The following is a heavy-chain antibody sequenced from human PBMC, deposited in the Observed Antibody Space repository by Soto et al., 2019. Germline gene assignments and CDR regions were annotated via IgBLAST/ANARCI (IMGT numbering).Heavy chain of an antibody. CDR3: AISRYCSSTSCYSRGYYYYGMDV. D-gene: IGHD2-2*02. CDR1: GYTLTELS. CDR2: FDPEDGET. Sequence: VASVKVSCKVSGYTLTELSMHWVRQAPGKGLEWMGGFDPEDGETIYAQKFQGRVTMTEDTSTDTAYMELSSLRSEDTAVYYCAISRYCSSTSCYSRGYYYYGMDVWGQGTTVTVSS. J-gene: IGHJ6*02. V-gene: IGHV1-24*01.